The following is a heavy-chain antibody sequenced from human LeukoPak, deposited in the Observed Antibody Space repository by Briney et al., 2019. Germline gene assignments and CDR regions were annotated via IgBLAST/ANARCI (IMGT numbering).Heavy chain of an antibody. CDR2: VYSDGKT. J-gene: IGHJ4*02. Sequence: GGSLRLSCAASRFTVSTNYMSWARQAPGKGLEWVSVVYSDGKTCYADAVKGRFTISKDNSRNTLYHQMNSLRAEDTAVYYCEGWERPFDYWGQGTLVTVSS. D-gene: IGHD1-26*01. CDR1: RFTVSTNY. V-gene: IGHV3-53*01. CDR3: EGWERPFDY.